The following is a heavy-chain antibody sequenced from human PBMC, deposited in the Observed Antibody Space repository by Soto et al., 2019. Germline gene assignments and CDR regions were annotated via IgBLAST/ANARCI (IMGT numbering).Heavy chain of an antibody. CDR1: GGSISSGVHY. D-gene: IGHD2-21*02. J-gene: IGHJ4*02. CDR2: IYYSGTT. Sequence: PSETLSLTCTVSGGSISSGVHYWSWIRQHPGKGLEWIGYIYYSGTTYYNPSLKSRLTISVDTSKNQFSLKLSSVTAADTAIYYCLMVPVWHAGIDFRGPGTLVNVFS. V-gene: IGHV4-31*03. CDR3: LMVPVWHAGIDF.